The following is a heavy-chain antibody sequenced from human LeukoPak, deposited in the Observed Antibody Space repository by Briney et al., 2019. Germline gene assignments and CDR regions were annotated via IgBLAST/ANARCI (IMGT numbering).Heavy chain of an antibody. CDR1: GFTFSSYG. D-gene: IGHD4-17*01. Sequence: GGSLRLSCAASGFTFSSYGMHWVRQAPGKGLEWVAVIWYDGSNKYYADSVKGRFTISRDNSKNTLYLQMNSLRAEDTAVYYCARESYGDYPDYWGQGTLVTVSS. CDR2: IWYDGSNK. J-gene: IGHJ4*02. CDR3: ARESYGDYPDY. V-gene: IGHV3-33*01.